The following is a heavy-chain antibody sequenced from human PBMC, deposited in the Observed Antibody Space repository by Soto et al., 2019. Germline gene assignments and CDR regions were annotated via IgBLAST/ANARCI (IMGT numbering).Heavy chain of an antibody. Sequence: QVQLVQSGAEVKKPGSSVKVSCKASGGTFSSYAISWVRQAPGQGLEWMGGIIPIFGTANYAQKFQGRVTITVDESTSTADMELSSLRSEDTAVYYCARLFHDSSGYQPREIDYWGQGTLVTVSS. V-gene: IGHV1-69*01. CDR2: IIPIFGTA. CDR3: ARLFHDSSGYQPREIDY. CDR1: GGTFSSYA. D-gene: IGHD3-22*01. J-gene: IGHJ4*02.